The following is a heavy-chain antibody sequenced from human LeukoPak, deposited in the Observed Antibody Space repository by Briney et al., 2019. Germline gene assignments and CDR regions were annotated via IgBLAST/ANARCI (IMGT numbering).Heavy chain of an antibody. J-gene: IGHJ6*02. V-gene: IGHV1-2*02. CDR3: ARVDEGGHFSYYGMDA. CDR2: IKPKSDDT. Sequence: GASVKVSCEASGYSFNVYYIHWVRQVPGQGLEWMGWIKPKSDDTNYGQNFQGRDTMTRDTSISTAYMELSGLRSDDTAVYYCARVDEGGHFSYYGMDAWGQGTTVTVSS. CDR1: GYSFNVYY. D-gene: IGHD3-16*01.